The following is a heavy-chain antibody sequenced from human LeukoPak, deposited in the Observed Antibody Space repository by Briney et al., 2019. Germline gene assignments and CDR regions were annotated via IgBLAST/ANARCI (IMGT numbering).Heavy chain of an antibody. J-gene: IGHJ4*02. D-gene: IGHD6-13*01. V-gene: IGHV3-30-3*01. CDR3: ARDLFLGSSSWIHS. CDR1: GFTFSSYA. Sequence: GGSLRLSCGASGFTFSSYAMHWVRQAPGKGLEWVAVISYDGSDKYYADSVKGRFTISRDNSKNTLYLQMNSLRAEDTAVYYCARDLFLGSSSWIHSWGQGTLVTVSS. CDR2: ISYDGSDK.